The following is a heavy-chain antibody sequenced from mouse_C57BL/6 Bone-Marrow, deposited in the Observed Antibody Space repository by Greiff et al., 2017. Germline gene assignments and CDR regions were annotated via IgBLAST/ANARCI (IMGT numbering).Heavy chain of an antibody. CDR1: GYTFTSYG. V-gene: IGHV1-81*01. Sequence: QVQLKESGAELARPGASVKLSCKASGYTFTSYGISWVKQRTGQGLEWIGEIYPRSGNTYYNEKFKGKAPLTADKSSSTAYMELRSRTSEDSAVYFGARGHYGSSPFADWGQGTLVTVSA. J-gene: IGHJ3*01. CDR2: IYPRSGNT. D-gene: IGHD1-1*01. CDR3: ARGHYGSSPFAD.